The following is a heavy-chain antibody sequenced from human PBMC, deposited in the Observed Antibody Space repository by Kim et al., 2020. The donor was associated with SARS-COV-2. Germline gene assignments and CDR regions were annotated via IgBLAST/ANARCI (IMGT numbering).Heavy chain of an antibody. D-gene: IGHD3-10*01. V-gene: IGHV3-30*07. Sequence: DSVTARLTTSRDNSKNTLYLQMNSLRAEDTAVYYCARDGSGTFPNYGMDVWGQGTTVTVSS. J-gene: IGHJ6*02. CDR3: ARDGSGTFPNYGMDV.